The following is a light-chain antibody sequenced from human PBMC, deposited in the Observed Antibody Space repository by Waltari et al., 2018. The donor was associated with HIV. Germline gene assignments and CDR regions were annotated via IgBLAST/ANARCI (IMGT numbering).Light chain of an antibody. J-gene: IGLJ2*01. CDR2: EVS. Sequence: QSALTQPASVSGSPGQSTTISCTGTSSDVGGYNYVSWYQQHPGKAPKLMIYEVSTRPSGVSNRFSGSKSGNTASLTISGLQAEDDDDYYCSSYTSSSTLVFGGGTKLTVL. CDR1: SSDVGGYNY. CDR3: SSYTSSSTLV. V-gene: IGLV2-14*01.